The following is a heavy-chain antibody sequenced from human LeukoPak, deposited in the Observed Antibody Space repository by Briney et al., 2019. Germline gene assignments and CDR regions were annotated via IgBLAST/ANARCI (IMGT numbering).Heavy chain of an antibody. Sequence: GGSLRLSCAASGFTFSSYSMNWVRQAPGKGLEWVSSISSSSSYIYYADSVKGRFTISRDNAKNSLYLKMSSLRAEDTAVYYCARAGSSSGYWGQGTLVTVSS. D-gene: IGHD6-6*01. CDR3: ARAGSSSGY. CDR1: GFTFSSYS. CDR2: ISSSSSYI. J-gene: IGHJ4*02. V-gene: IGHV3-21*01.